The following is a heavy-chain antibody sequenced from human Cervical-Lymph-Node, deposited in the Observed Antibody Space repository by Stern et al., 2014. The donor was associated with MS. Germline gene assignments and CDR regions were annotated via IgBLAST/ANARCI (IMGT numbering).Heavy chain of an antibody. J-gene: IGHJ4*02. CDR2: TRNKANSYTT. Sequence: VQLVESGGGLVQPGGSLRLSCAASGFTFSDHYMDWVRQAPWKGLEWVGRTRNKANSYTTEYAASVKGRFTISRDDSKNSLYLQMNSLKTEDTAVYYCALGGLLYFDYWGQGTLVTVSS. CDR1: GFTFSDHY. D-gene: IGHD2-21*02. V-gene: IGHV3-72*01. CDR3: ALGGLLYFDY.